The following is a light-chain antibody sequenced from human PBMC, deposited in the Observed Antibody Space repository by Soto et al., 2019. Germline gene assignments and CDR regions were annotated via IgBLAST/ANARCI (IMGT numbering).Light chain of an antibody. CDR1: QGVSRK. CDR2: DAS. V-gene: IGKV3-11*01. J-gene: IGKJ5*01. CDR3: QQRSNWPLT. Sequence: TQSPATLSVAPGERVTFSCRASQGVSRKLAWYQHKPGQAPRLLMYDASKRATGIPARFSGSGSGTDFTLTISSLQSEDFAVYYCQQRSNWPLTFGQGTRPEI.